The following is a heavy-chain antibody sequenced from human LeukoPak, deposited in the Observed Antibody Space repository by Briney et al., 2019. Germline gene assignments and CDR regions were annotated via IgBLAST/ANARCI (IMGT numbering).Heavy chain of an antibody. Sequence: PSETLSLTCTVSGGSISPYYWSWIRQTPGKGLEWIGYILYSGTTTNYNPSFKSRVTISVDTSKNQFSLKLSSVTAADTAVYYCARVGDWNDLVYWGQGTLVTVSS. D-gene: IGHD1-1*01. V-gene: IGHV4-59*01. CDR2: ILYSGTTT. J-gene: IGHJ4*02. CDR1: GGSISPYY. CDR3: ARVGDWNDLVY.